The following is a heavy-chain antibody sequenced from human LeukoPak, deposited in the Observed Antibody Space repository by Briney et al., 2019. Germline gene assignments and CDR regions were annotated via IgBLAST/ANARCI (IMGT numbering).Heavy chain of an antibody. CDR1: GCTFSSYW. CDR2: INSDGSST. CDR3: AREITMIVVAQLRXVAFXX. V-gene: IGHV3-74*01. Sequence: PGGPLRLSCAASGCTFSSYWMHWVRQAPGKGLVWVSRINSDGSSTSYADSVKGRFTISRDNAKNTLYLKMNSLRAEDTAVYYCAREITMIVVAQLRXVAFXXWGQGTMVTVX. D-gene: IGHD3-22*01. J-gene: IGHJ3*01.